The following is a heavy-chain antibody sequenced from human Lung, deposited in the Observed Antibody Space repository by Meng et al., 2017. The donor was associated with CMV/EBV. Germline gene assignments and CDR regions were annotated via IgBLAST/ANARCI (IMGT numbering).Heavy chain of an antibody. CDR2: MNPNNGDT. J-gene: IGHJ6*02. CDR3: ARVEGPAGAMLKYFYYYGMEV. V-gene: IGHV1-8*01. CDR1: GYSFTRYD. Sequence: ASXXVSXKASGYSFTRYDINWVRQAPGQGLEWMGWMNPNNGDTGYAQKFQGRVTMTRDTSISTVYMELNSLRSEDTAVYYCARVEGPAGAMLKYFYYYGMEVWXQGTRVTVSS. D-gene: IGHD6-13*01.